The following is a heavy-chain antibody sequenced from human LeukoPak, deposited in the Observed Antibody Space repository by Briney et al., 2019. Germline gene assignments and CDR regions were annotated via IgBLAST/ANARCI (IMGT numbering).Heavy chain of an antibody. D-gene: IGHD7-27*01. CDR1: GFTFGPYA. J-gene: IGHJ4*02. V-gene: IGHV3-23*01. CDR3: AKDGGLWVSAHWGDS. CDR2: ITNNGDNT. Sequence: AGGSLRLSCAASGFTFGPYAMSWVRQAPERGLEWVSSITNNGDNTYYADSVKGRFTVSRDNSKNTLYLQMNSLRAEDTAVYYCAKDGGLWVSAHWGDSWGRGTLVTVSS.